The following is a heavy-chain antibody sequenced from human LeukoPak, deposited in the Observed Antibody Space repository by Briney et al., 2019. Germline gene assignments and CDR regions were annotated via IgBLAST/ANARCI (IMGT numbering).Heavy chain of an antibody. CDR1: GGSISSYY. V-gene: IGHV4-4*07. Sequence: SETLSLTCTVSGGSISSYYWSWIRQPAGKGLEWIGRIYTSGNTNYNPSLKSRVTISVDKSKNQFSLKVSSVTAADAATYYCARVLVGANYYYYYMDVWGKGTTVTVSS. CDR3: ARVLVGANYYYYYMDV. J-gene: IGHJ6*03. D-gene: IGHD1-26*01. CDR2: IYTSGNT.